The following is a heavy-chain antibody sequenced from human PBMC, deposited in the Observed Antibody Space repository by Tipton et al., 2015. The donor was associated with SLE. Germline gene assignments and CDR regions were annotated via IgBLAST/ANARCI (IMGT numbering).Heavy chain of an antibody. D-gene: IGHD3-9*01. V-gene: IGHV4-4*07. Sequence: TLSLTCTVSGASISSFYWTWIRQPAGKGLEWIGRVYATGTTNYNPSLKSRVTMSIDTSNSQFSLKLISVAAADTAVYYCARGSPGRSEGHYKDYHYGIDVWGQGTTVTVSS. CDR2: VYATGTT. CDR3: ARGSPGRSEGHYKDYHYGIDV. J-gene: IGHJ6*02. CDR1: GASISSFY.